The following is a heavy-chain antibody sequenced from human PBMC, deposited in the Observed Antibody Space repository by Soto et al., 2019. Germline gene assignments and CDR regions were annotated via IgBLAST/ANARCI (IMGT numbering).Heavy chain of an antibody. CDR2: LYYTGRD. D-gene: IGHD2-2*01. CDR3: ARVRQYCTDTSCYGNYYMDV. V-gene: IGHV4-59*01. Sequence: QVQLQESGPGLVKPSETLSLTCTVSSGSIGTYCWSWIRQPPGKGLEWLGHLYYTGRDNYTPSLNSRVTISVDTSKHHFSLTVRSVTSADTAVYFCARVRQYCTDTSCYGNYYMDVWRKGTTVTVSS. J-gene: IGHJ6*03. CDR1: SGSIGTYC.